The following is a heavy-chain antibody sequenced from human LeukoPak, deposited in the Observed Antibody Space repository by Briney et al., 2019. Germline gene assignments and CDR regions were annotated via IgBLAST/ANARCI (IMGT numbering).Heavy chain of an antibody. CDR1: GFTFSSYA. J-gene: IGHJ3*02. CDR3: AKADRADFWSGYSFDAFDI. CDR2: ISGSGGST. D-gene: IGHD3-3*01. V-gene: IGHV3-23*01. Sequence: PGGSLRLSCAASGFTFSSYAMSWVRQAPGKGLEWVSAISGSGGSTYYADSVKGRFTISRDNSKNTLYLQMNSLRAEDTAVYYCAKADRADFWSGYSFDAFDIWRQGTMVTVSS.